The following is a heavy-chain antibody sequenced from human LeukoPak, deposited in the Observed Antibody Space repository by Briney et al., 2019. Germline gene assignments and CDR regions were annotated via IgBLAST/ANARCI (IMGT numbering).Heavy chain of an antibody. CDR2: ISSSSSYI. Sequence: GGSLRLSCAASGCTFSSYTMNWVRQAPGKGLEWVSSISSSSSYIYYADSVKGRFTISRDNAKNSLYLQMNSLRAEDTAVYYCARAPEGYTVVTIFDFWGQGTLVTVSS. V-gene: IGHV3-21*04. CDR3: ARAPEGYTVVTIFDF. D-gene: IGHD2-21*02. CDR1: GCTFSSYT. J-gene: IGHJ4*02.